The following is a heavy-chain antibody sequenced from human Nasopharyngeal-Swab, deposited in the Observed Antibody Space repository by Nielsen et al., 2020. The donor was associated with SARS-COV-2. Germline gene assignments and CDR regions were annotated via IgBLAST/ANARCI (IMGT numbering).Heavy chain of an antibody. CDR3: ARDCCSWDGWFDP. V-gene: IGHV4-31*02. CDR2: IYYSGST. D-gene: IGHD6-13*01. J-gene: IGHJ5*02. Sequence: WVRQAPGKGLEWIGYIYYSGSTYYNPSPKSRVTISVDTSKNQFSLKLSSVTAADTAVYYCARDCCSWDGWFDPWGQGTLVTVSS.